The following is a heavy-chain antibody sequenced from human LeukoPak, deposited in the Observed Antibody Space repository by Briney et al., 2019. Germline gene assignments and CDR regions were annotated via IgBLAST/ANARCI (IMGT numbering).Heavy chain of an antibody. Sequence: GGSLRLSCAASGFTFSSYEMNWVRQAPGKGLEWVSYISSSGSTIYYADSVKGRFTISRDNAKNSLYLQMNSLRAEDTAVYDCAERVITMIGGVWGKGTTVTISS. CDR3: AERVITMIGGV. CDR2: ISSSGSTI. J-gene: IGHJ6*04. CDR1: GFTFSSYE. V-gene: IGHV3-48*03. D-gene: IGHD3-10*02.